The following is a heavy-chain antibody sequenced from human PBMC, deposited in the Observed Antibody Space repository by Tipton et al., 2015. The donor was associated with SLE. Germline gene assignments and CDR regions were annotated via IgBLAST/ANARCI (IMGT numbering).Heavy chain of an antibody. CDR2: IYTSGST. V-gene: IGHV4-4*08. J-gene: IGHJ5*02. CDR1: GGSISSYY. Sequence: TLSLTCTVSGGSISSYYWSWIRQSPGKGLEWIGYIYTSGSTNYNPSLKSRVTISADTSKNQFSLKLGSVTAADTAVYYCASGGYGSGSHYLGGWFDPWGRGTLVTVSS. D-gene: IGHD3-10*01. CDR3: ASGGYGSGSHYLGGWFDP.